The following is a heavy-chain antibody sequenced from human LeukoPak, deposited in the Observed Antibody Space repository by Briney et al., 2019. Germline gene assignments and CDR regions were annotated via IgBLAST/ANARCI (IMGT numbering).Heavy chain of an antibody. V-gene: IGHV4-30-2*01. CDR2: IYHSGST. J-gene: IGHJ4*02. CDR3: ARKEMATISY. CDR1: GGSISSGGYY. Sequence: PSETLSFTCTVSGGSISSGGYYWSWIRQPPGKGLEWIGYIYHSGSTYYNPSLKSRVTISVDRSKNQFSLKLSSVTAADTAVYYCARKEMATISYWGQGTLVTVSS. D-gene: IGHD5-24*01.